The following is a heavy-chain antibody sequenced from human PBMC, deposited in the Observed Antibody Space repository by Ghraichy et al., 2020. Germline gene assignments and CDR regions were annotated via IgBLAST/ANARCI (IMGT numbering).Heavy chain of an antibody. V-gene: IGHV4-30-4*01. CDR1: GDSINTGNYY. CDR3: ARLRFLERPLFFDY. CDR2: VYYSGTT. J-gene: IGHJ4*02. D-gene: IGHD3-3*01. Sequence: SETLSLTCSVSGDSINTGNYYWSWFRQPPGKGLEWFGYVYYSGTTYYNPSLKSRLTISVDTSKNQFSLKLNSVTAADTSVYYCARLRFLERPLFFDYWGPGTLVTISS.